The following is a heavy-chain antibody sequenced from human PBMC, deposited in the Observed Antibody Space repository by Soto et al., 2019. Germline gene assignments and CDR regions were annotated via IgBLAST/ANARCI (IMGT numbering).Heavy chain of an antibody. Sequence: GESLKISCKGSGYSFTSYWIGWVRQMPGKGLEWMGIIYPGDSDTRYSPSFQGQVTISADKSISTAYLQWSSLKASDTAMYYCARLGQQWLVLYAFDIWGQGTMVTVSS. J-gene: IGHJ3*02. CDR1: GYSFTSYW. V-gene: IGHV5-51*01. CDR2: IYPGDSDT. CDR3: ARLGQQWLVLYAFDI. D-gene: IGHD6-19*01.